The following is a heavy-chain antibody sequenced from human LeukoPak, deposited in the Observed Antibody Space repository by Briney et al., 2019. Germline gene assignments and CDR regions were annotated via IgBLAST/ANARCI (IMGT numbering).Heavy chain of an antibody. D-gene: IGHD6-13*01. V-gene: IGHV3-23*01. CDR1: GFTFSNYA. Sequence: PGGSLRLSCAASGFTFSNYAMSWVRQAPGKGLEWVSGISGSGGDTYYADSVKGRFTISRDNSKNTLYLQMNSLRAEDTAVYYCARDSQQLVPVYYMDVWGKGTTVTVSS. CDR3: ARDSQQLVPVYYMDV. CDR2: ISGSGGDT. J-gene: IGHJ6*03.